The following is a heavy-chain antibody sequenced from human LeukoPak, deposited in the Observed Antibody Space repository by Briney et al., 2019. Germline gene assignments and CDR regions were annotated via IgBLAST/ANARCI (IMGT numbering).Heavy chain of an antibody. Sequence: SETLSLTCTVSGGTISRDFWGWIRHPPGEGLGWIGSIFYSGSTYYNPSLESRVTISVDTSKNQFSLKLSSVTAADTAVYYCARQFYYDSGGSHYWGQGTLVTVSS. D-gene: IGHD3-22*01. CDR1: GGTISRDF. V-gene: IGHV4-39*01. CDR3: ARQFYYDSGGSHY. CDR2: IFYSGST. J-gene: IGHJ4*02.